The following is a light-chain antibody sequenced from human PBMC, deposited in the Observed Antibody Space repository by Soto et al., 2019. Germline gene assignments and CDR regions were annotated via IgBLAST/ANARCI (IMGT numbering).Light chain of an antibody. V-gene: IGKV3-20*01. J-gene: IGKJ1*01. CDR3: QQYGSSSWT. Sequence: ELVLTQSPGTLSSSPGERATLSCRASQSVSSSYFAWYQQKPGQAPRLLIYAASSRATGIPDRFSGSGSGTDFTLTISRLEPEDFAVYYCQQYGSSSWTFGQGTRVEI. CDR2: AAS. CDR1: QSVSSSY.